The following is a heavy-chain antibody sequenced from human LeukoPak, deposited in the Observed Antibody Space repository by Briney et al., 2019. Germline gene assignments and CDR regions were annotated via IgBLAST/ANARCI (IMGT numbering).Heavy chain of an antibody. J-gene: IGHJ2*01. Sequence: SETLSLTCTVSGGSINSYYWSWIRQPPGKGLEWIGYIYYSGSTNYNPSLKSRVTISVDTSKNQFSLKLSSVTAADTAVYYCARGRRWGWYFDLWGRGTLVTVSS. V-gene: IGHV4-59*01. D-gene: IGHD4-23*01. CDR1: GGSINSYY. CDR3: ARGRRWGWYFDL. CDR2: IYYSGST.